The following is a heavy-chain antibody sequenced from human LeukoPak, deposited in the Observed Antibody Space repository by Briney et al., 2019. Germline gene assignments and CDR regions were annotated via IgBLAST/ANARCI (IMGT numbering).Heavy chain of an antibody. CDR1: GFTFSSYS. CDR3: ARDRITIFGVVIDIPFDY. V-gene: IGHV3-21*01. D-gene: IGHD3-3*01. J-gene: IGHJ4*02. CDR2: ISSSSSYI. Sequence: GGSLSLSCAASGFTFSSYSMNWVRQAPGKGLEWVSSISSSSSYIYYADSVKGRFTISRDNAKNSLYLQMNSLRAEDTAVYYCARDRITIFGVVIDIPFDYWGQGTLVTVSS.